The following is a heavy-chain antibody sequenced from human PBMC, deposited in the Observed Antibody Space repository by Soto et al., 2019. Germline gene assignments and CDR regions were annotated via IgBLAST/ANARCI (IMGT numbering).Heavy chain of an antibody. CDR3: ARHSGSYYLPYYYYYGMDV. Sequence: SETLSLTCTVSGGPISSGGYYWSWIRQHPGKGLEWIGYIYYSGSTYYNPSLKSRVTISVDTSKNQFSLKLSSVTAADTAVYYCARHSGSYYLPYYYYYGMDVWGQGTTVTVSS. CDR1: GGPISSGGYY. CDR2: IYYSGST. J-gene: IGHJ6*02. D-gene: IGHD1-26*01. V-gene: IGHV4-31*03.